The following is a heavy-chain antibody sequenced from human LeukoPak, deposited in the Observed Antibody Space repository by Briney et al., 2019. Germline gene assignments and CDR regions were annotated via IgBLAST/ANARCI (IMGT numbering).Heavy chain of an antibody. CDR3: AREDY. J-gene: IGHJ4*02. Sequence: SQTLSLTCTASGGSISSGSYYWSWIRQPAGKGLEWIGRIYTSGSTNYNPSLKSRVTISVDKSKNQFSLKLSSVTAADTAVYYCAREDYWGQGTLVTVSS. V-gene: IGHV4-61*02. CDR1: GGSISSGSYY. CDR2: IYTSGST.